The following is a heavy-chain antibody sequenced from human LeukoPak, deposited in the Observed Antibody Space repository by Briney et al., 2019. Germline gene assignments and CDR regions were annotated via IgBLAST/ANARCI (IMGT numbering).Heavy chain of an antibody. D-gene: IGHD2-2*01. CDR1: GGSISSYY. CDR2: IYTSGST. V-gene: IGHV4-4*07. CDR3: ARSQSQTSLDY. J-gene: IGHJ4*02. Sequence: SETLSLTCTVSGGSISSYYWSWIRQPAGKGLGWIGRIYTSGSTNYNPSLKSRVTTSVDTSKNQFSLKLSSVTAADTAVYYCARSQSQTSLDYWGQGTLVTVSS.